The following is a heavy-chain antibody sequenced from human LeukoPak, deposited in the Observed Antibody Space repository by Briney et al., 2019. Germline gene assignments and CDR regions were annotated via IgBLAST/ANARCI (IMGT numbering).Heavy chain of an antibody. CDR1: GFTFSSYG. CDR3: ARGNLGYCSSTSCEYYGMDV. V-gene: IGHV3-33*01. CDR2: IWYDGSNK. J-gene: IGHJ6*02. Sequence: GGSLRLSCAASGFTFSSYGMHWVRQAPGKGLEWGAVIWYDGSNKYYADSVKGRFTISRDNSKNTLYLQMNSLRAEDTAVYYCARGNLGYCSSTSCEYYGMDVWGQGTTVTVSS. D-gene: IGHD2-2*01.